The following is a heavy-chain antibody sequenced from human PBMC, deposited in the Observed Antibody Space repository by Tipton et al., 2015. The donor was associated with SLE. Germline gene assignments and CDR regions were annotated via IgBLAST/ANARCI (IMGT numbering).Heavy chain of an antibody. J-gene: IGHJ5*02. CDR3: ARHGGATPFDP. V-gene: IGHV4-59*01. Sequence: TLSLTCTVSGGSISSYYWSWIRQPPGKGLEWIGYIYSSGRTTYNPSLKSRVTISEDTSKNQFSLRLSSVTAADTAVYYCARHGGATPFDPWGQGTLVTVSS. CDR2: IYSSGRT. D-gene: IGHD4/OR15-4a*01. CDR1: GGSISSYY.